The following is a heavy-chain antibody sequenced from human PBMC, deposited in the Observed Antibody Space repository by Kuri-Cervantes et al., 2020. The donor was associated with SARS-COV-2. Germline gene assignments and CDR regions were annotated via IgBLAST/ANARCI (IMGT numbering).Heavy chain of an antibody. CDR2: IIPILGIA. V-gene: IGHV1-69*04. D-gene: IGHD2-8*01. J-gene: IGHJ4*02. Sequence: SVKVSCKASGGTFSTYAISWVRQAPGQGLEWMGRIIPILGIANYAQKFQGRVTITADKSTSTAYMELSSLRSEDTAVYYCARDDCTNGVCWIDYWGQGTLVTVSS. CDR1: GGTFSTYA. CDR3: ARDDCTNGVCWIDY.